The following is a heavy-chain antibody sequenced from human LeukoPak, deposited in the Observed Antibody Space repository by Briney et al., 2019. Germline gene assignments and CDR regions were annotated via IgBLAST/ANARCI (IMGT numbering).Heavy chain of an antibody. CDR2: ISYDGSNK. CDR1: GFTFSSYA. Sequence: GGSLRLSCAASGFTFSSYAMHWVRQAPGKGLEWVAVISYDGSNKYYADSVKGRFTISRDNSKNTLHLQMNSLRAEDTAVYYCARGYYDFWSGYLYWGQGTLVTVSS. D-gene: IGHD3-3*01. CDR3: ARGYYDFWSGYLY. J-gene: IGHJ4*02. V-gene: IGHV3-30-3*01.